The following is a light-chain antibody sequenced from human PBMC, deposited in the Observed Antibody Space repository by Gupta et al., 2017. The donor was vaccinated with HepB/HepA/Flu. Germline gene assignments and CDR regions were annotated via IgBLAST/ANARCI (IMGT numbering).Light chain of an antibody. Sequence: IVLTQSPGTLSLSPGEGATLSCRASQSVTSNYLAWYQQKPGQAPRPLIYDASSRATGIPDRFSGSGSGTDFTLTISRLEPEDFAVYYCQQYGSSPFTFGPGTKVDIK. V-gene: IGKV3-20*01. CDR3: QQYGSSPFT. CDR1: QSVTSNY. CDR2: DAS. J-gene: IGKJ3*01.